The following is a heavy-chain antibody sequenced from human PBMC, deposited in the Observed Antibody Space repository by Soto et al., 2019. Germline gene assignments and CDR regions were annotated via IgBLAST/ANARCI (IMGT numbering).Heavy chain of an antibody. CDR2: ISYDGSNK. D-gene: IGHD2-2*01. V-gene: IGHV3-30-3*01. CDR1: GFTFSSYA. Sequence: GGSLRLSCAASGFTFSSYAMHWVRQAPGKGLEWVAVISYDGSNKYYADSVKGRFTISRDNSKNTLYLQMNSLRAKDTAVYYCAREARSPYCSSTSCYGYYFDYWGQGTLVTVSS. J-gene: IGHJ4*02. CDR3: AREARSPYCSSTSCYGYYFDY.